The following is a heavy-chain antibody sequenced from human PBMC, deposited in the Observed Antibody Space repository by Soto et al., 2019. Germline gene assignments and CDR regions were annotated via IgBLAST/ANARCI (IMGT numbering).Heavy chain of an antibody. V-gene: IGHV3-23*01. CDR2: ISGSGGST. J-gene: IGHJ2*01. D-gene: IGHD2-15*01. CDR3: AKALIVVVAASRYFDL. Sequence: GSLRLSCAASGFTFSSYAMSWVRQAPGKGLEWVSAISGSGGSTYYADSVKGRFTISRDNSKNTLYLQMNSLRAEDTAVYYCAKALIVVVAASRYFDLWGRGTLVTVSS. CDR1: GFTFSSYA.